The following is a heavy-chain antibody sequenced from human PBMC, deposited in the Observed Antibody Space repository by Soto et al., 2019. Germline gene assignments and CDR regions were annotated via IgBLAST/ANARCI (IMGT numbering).Heavy chain of an antibody. J-gene: IGHJ4*02. CDR1: GGSISSYY. CDR2: IYYSGST. CDR3: ASSDSGIAVAGYFDY. D-gene: IGHD6-19*01. V-gene: IGHV4-59*01. Sequence: PSETLSLTCTVSGGSISSYYWIWIRQPPGKGLEWIGYIYYSGSTNYNPSLKSRVTISVDTSKNQFSLKLSSVTAADTAVYYCASSDSGIAVAGYFDYWGQGTLVTVSS.